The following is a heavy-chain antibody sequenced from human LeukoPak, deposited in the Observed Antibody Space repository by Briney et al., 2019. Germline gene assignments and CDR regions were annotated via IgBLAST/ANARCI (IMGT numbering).Heavy chain of an antibody. J-gene: IGHJ4*02. V-gene: IGHV3-11*01. CDR1: GFTFSDYY. CDR3: ANFQWLRYFAF. CDR2: ISSGGRTI. D-gene: IGHD5-12*01. Sequence: PGGSLRLSCAASGFTFSDYYMSWIRQAPGKGLEWVSYISSGGRTIYYADSVKGRFTMSRDNAKNSLYLQINSLRAEDTAVYYCANFQWLRYFAFWGQGTLVTVSS.